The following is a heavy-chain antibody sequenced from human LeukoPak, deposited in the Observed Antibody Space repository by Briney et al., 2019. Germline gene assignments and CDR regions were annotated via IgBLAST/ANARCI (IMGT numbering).Heavy chain of an antibody. CDR2: VGHEDGTT. V-gene: IGHV1-24*01. CDR3: ATGAIVFDF. J-gene: IGHJ4*02. Sequence: ASVRVSCKVSGSALSKISIDWVRQAPGKGLEWMGTVGHEDGTTIHAQKFQGRFNMTVDTATDTAYMEMSSLMSEDTAIYYCATGAIVFDFWGQGNLVTVSS. D-gene: IGHD2-15*01. CDR1: GSALSKIS.